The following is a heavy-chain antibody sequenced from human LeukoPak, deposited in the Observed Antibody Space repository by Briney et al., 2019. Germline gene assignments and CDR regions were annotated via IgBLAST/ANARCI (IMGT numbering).Heavy chain of an antibody. CDR1: GYTFTSYG. V-gene: IGHV1-18*01. D-gene: IGHD3-3*01. CDR3: AREQYDFWSGYYPSYYYYYGMDV. Sequence: ASVKVSCKASGYTFTSYGISWVRQAPGQGLEWMGWISAYNGNTNYAQKLQGRVTMTTDTSTSTAYMELRSLRSDDTVVYYCAREQYDFWSGYYPSYYYYYGMDVWGQGTTVTVSS. J-gene: IGHJ6*02. CDR2: ISAYNGNT.